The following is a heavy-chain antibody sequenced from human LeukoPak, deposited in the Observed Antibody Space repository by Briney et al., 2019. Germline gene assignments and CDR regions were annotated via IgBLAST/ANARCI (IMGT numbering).Heavy chain of an antibody. CDR2: IIPIFGTA. J-gene: IGHJ3*02. V-gene: IGHV1-69*13. CDR1: GGTFSSYA. Sequence: SVKVSCTASGGTFSSYAISWVRQAPGQGLEWMGGIIPIFGTANYAQKFQGRVTITADESTSTAYMELSSLRSEDTAVYYCARDQGVYYDSSGYYTPWGAFDIWGQGTMVTVSS. D-gene: IGHD3-22*01. CDR3: ARDQGVYYDSSGYYTPWGAFDI.